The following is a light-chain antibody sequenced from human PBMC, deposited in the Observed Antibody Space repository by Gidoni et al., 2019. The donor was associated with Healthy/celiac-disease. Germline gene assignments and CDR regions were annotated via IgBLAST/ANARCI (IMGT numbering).Light chain of an antibody. V-gene: IGKV1-5*03. CDR2: KAS. J-gene: IGKJ1*01. CDR1: QSISSW. Sequence: DTQMPHSPSTLPASVGVRVTITCRASQSISSWLAWYQQKPGKAPKLLIYKASSLESGVPSRFSGSGSGTEFTLTISSLQPDDFANYYCQQYNSLWTFGQGTKVEIK. CDR3: QQYNSLWT.